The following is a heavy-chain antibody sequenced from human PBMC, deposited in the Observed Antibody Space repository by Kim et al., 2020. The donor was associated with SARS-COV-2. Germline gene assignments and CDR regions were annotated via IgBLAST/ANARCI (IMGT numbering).Heavy chain of an antibody. D-gene: IGHD1-7*01. J-gene: IGHJ5*02. CDR1: GFTFSSYG. V-gene: IGHV3-33*01. CDR3: AGGRGGYNGDWNWFDL. CDR2: IWYDGSNK. Sequence: GGSLRLSCAASGFTFSSYGMHWVRQAPGKGLEWVAVIWYDGSNKYYADSVKGRFTISRDNSKNTLYLQMNSLRAEDTAVYYCAGGRGGYNGDWNWFDLWGQGTLVTVSS.